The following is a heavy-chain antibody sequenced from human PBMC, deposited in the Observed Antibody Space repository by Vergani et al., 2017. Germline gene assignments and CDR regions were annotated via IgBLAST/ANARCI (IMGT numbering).Heavy chain of an antibody. V-gene: IGHV3-7*03. CDR3: ARVWGVVALDY. J-gene: IGHJ4*02. CDR2: IKQDGSEK. D-gene: IGHD2-15*01. Sequence: EVQLVESGGGLVQPGGSLRLSCAASGFTFSSYWMSWVRQAPGKGLEWVANIKQDGSEKYYVDSVKGRFTISRNNAKNSLYLQMNSLRAEDTAVYYCARVWGVVALDYWGQGTLVTVSS. CDR1: GFTFSSYW.